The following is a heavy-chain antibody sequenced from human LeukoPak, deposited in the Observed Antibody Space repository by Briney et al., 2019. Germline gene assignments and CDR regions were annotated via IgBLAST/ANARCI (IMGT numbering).Heavy chain of an antibody. D-gene: IGHD6-6*01. J-gene: IGHJ5*02. CDR3: ARDRDIAARPNWFDP. CDR2: ISYDGSNK. Sequence: PGGSLRLSCAASGFTFSSYAMHWVRQAPGKGLEWVAVISYDGSNKYYADSVKGRFTISRDNSKNTLYLQMNSLRAEDTAVYYCARDRDIAARPNWFDPWGQGTLVTVSS. CDR1: GFTFSSYA. V-gene: IGHV3-30-3*01.